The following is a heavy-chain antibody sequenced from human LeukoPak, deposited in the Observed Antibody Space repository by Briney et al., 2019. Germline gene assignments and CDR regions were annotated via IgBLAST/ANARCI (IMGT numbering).Heavy chain of an antibody. D-gene: IGHD3-9*01. CDR2: INPNSGGT. V-gene: IGHV1-2*02. CDR3: ARGGYDILSGIYYYGLDI. J-gene: IGHJ6*02. Sequence: ASVKVSCKASGYTFTDYYMHWVRQAPGQGLEWMGWINPNSGGTNYAQKFQGRVTMTRDTSISTAYMELSRLRSDDTAVYYCARGGYDILSGIYYYGLDIWGQGTTVTVSS. CDR1: GYTFTDYY.